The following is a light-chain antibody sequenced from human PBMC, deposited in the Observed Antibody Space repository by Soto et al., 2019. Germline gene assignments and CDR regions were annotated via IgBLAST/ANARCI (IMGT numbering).Light chain of an antibody. CDR1: SSDVGGYNY. V-gene: IGLV2-11*01. CDR2: DVS. CDR3: CSYAGTYTFGV. Sequence: QSVLTQPRSVSGSPGQSVTISCTGTSSDVGGYNYVSWYQHHPGKAPKLMIYDVSKRPSGVPDRFSGSKSGNTASLTISGLQAEDEADYYCCSYAGTYTFGVFGGGTKLTVL. J-gene: IGLJ3*02.